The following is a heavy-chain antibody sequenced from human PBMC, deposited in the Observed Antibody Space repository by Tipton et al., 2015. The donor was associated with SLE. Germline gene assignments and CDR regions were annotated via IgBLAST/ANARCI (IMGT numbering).Heavy chain of an antibody. CDR1: GFTFSSYA. CDR3: AKDRESVAVAGPDAFDI. CDR2: ISGSGGST. V-gene: IGHV3-23*01. Sequence: GSLRLSCAASGFTFSSYAMSWVRQAPGKGLEWVSAISGSGGSTYYADSVKGRFTISRDNSKNTLYLQMNSLRAEDTAVYYCAKDRESVAVAGPDAFDIWGQGTMVTVSS. D-gene: IGHD6-19*01. J-gene: IGHJ3*02.